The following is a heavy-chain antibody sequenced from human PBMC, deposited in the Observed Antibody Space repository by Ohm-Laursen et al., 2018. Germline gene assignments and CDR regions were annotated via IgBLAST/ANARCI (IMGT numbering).Heavy chain of an antibody. Sequence: SLRLSCAASGFTFSSDWMHWVRQAPGKGLVWVSRINSDGSSTSYADSVKGRFTISRDNAKNTLYLQMHTLTAEDTAVYYCARGNTALASSPYDYWGQGTLVTVSS. J-gene: IGHJ4*02. V-gene: IGHV3-74*01. CDR2: INSDGSST. D-gene: IGHD5-18*01. CDR3: ARGNTALASSPYDY. CDR1: GFTFSSDW.